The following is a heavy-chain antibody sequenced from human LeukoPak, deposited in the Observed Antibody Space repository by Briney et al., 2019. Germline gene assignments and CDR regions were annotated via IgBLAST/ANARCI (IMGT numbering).Heavy chain of an antibody. Sequence: ASVKVSCKASGYTFTSYDINWVRQATGQGLEWMGWRNPNSGNTGYAQKFQGRVTMTRNTSISTAYMELSSLRSEDTAVYYCARGRGSYDILTGYYTNFDYWGQGTLVTVSS. J-gene: IGHJ4*02. V-gene: IGHV1-8*01. CDR2: RNPNSGNT. CDR3: ARGRGSYDILTGYYTNFDY. CDR1: GYTFTSYD. D-gene: IGHD3-9*01.